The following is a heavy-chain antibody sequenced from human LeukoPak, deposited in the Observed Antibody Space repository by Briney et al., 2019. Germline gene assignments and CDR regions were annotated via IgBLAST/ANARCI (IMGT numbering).Heavy chain of an antibody. Sequence: PSETLSLTCTVSGGSISSGDYYWSWLRQPPGKGLEWIGYIYYSGSTYYYPSLKSRVTISVDTSKNQFSLKLSSVTAADTAVYCCARHAATYFFLDYWGQGTLVTVSS. CDR1: GGSISSGDYY. J-gene: IGHJ4*02. D-gene: IGHD6-25*01. V-gene: IGHV4-30-4*01. CDR2: IYYSGST. CDR3: ARHAATYFFLDY.